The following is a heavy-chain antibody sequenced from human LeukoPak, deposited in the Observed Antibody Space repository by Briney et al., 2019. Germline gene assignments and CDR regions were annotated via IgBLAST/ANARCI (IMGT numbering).Heavy chain of an antibody. CDR2: ISSSGRTI. J-gene: IGHJ6*02. CDR1: GFTFRDHY. Sequence: GGSLRLSCAASGFTFRDHYMNWIRQAPGKGLEWVSYISSSGRTIYYADSVKGRFTISRDNTKNSLYLQMNSLRAEDTAVYYCAVWNVPERNYYYGMDVWGQGTTVTVSS. V-gene: IGHV3-11*01. D-gene: IGHD1-1*01. CDR3: AVWNVPERNYYYGMDV.